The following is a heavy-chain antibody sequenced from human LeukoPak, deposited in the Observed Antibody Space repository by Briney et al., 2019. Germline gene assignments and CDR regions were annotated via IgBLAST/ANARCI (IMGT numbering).Heavy chain of an antibody. V-gene: IGHV3-49*03. J-gene: IGHJ4*02. CDR3: TRDEGSSGWLLFDY. CDR2: IRSKAYGGTT. CDR1: GFTFGDYA. Sequence: GRSLRLSCTASGFTFGDYAMSWFRQAPGKGLEWVGFIRSKAYGGTTEYAASVKGRFTISRDDSKSIAYLQMNSLKTEDTAVYYCTRDEGSSGWLLFDYWGQGTLVTVSS. D-gene: IGHD6-19*01.